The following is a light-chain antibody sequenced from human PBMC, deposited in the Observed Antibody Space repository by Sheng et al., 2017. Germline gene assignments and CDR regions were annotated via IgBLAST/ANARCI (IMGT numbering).Light chain of an antibody. Sequence: EVVLTQSPATLSLSPGERATLSCRASQSVSTFVTWYQQKPGQAPRLLIFDAFNRATGIPDRFSGSGSGTDFSLTISSLEPEDFAVYYCQHRTNWPPQWTFGQGTKVEIK. V-gene: IGKV3-11*01. CDR2: DAF. CDR1: QSVSTF. J-gene: IGKJ1*01. CDR3: QHRTNWPPQWT.